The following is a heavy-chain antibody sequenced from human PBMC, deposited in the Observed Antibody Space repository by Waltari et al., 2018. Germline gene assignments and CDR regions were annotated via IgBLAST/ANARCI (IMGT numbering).Heavy chain of an antibody. Sequence: EVQLVESGGGLAKPGGSLRLSCAASGFTFSSYAFHWVRQAPGKGLEWVSAISSGSNTYYADSVKGRFTISRDNSKNTLSLQMNSLRTEDTAVYYCAKGSPNTVFDSWGQGVLVTVSS. V-gene: IGHV3-23*04. CDR3: AKGSPNTVFDS. D-gene: IGHD4-4*01. J-gene: IGHJ4*02. CDR2: ISSGSNT. CDR1: GFTFSSYA.